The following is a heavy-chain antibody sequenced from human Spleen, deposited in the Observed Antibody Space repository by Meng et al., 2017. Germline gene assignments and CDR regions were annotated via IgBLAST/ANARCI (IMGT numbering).Heavy chain of an antibody. Sequence: ASVKVSCKASGYTFTSYGISWVRQAPGQGLEWMGWISGYSGNTRYAQKFQGRVSVTTDTSTSTAYMELGSLRSDDTAVYYCARDNYSGSFYYFDHWGQGTLVTVSS. CDR3: ARDNYSGSFYYFDH. D-gene: IGHD1-26*01. V-gene: IGHV1-18*01. CDR2: ISGYSGNT. J-gene: IGHJ4*02. CDR1: GYTFTSYG.